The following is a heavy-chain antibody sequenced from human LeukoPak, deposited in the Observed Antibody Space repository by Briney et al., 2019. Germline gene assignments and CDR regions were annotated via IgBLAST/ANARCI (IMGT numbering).Heavy chain of an antibody. D-gene: IGHD3-16*01. CDR1: GGSISSGSYY. CDR2: IYTSGST. CDR3: ARQSALFGYYYYYMDV. Sequence: SQTLSLTCTVSGGSISSGSYYWSWIRQPAGKGLEWIGRIYTSGSTNYNPSLKSRVTISVDTSKNQFSLKLSSVTAADTAVYYCARQSALFGYYYYYMDVWGKGTTVTISS. V-gene: IGHV4-61*02. J-gene: IGHJ6*03.